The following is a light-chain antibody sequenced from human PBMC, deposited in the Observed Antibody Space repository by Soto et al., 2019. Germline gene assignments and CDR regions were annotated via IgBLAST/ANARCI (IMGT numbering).Light chain of an antibody. CDR1: QGIKNY. J-gene: IGKJ5*01. Sequence: DIQLTQSPSFLSASVRDRVTITCRASQGIKNYLAWYQQKPGIAPKLLIYKASTLKSGVPSRFSGSGSGTDFTLTISSLQPEDFATYYCQQSYSTPITFGQGTRLEIK. CDR3: QQSYSTPIT. V-gene: IGKV1-39*01. CDR2: KAS.